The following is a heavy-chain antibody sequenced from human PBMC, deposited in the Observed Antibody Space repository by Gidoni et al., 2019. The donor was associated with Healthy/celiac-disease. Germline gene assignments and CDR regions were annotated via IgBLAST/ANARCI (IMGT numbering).Heavy chain of an antibody. J-gene: IGHJ4*02. Sequence: EVQLVESGGGLVQPGGSLRLSCSASGFTFSSHAMSWVRQAPGKGLDWVSAISGSGGSTYYADSVKGRFTSSRDNSKNTLYLQMNSLRAEDTAVYYCAKGSSLWFVELSDYWGQGTLVTVSS. CDR1: GFTFSSHA. V-gene: IGHV3-23*04. CDR3: AKGSSLWFVELSDY. CDR2: ISGSGGST. D-gene: IGHD3-10*01.